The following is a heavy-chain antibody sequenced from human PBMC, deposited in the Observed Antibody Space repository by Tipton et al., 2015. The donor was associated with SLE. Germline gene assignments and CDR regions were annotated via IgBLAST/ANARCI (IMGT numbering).Heavy chain of an antibody. J-gene: IGHJ4*02. D-gene: IGHD2-15*01. Sequence: SLRLSCVASGFTFRNNWMDWVRQAPGKGLEWVANIKPDGSEKYYMDSVKGRFTISRGNAENSLYLQMNSLRAEDTAVYYCAKVYYSVDYWGQGTLVTVSS. CDR1: GFTFRNNW. CDR3: AKVYYSVDY. V-gene: IGHV3-7*01. CDR2: IKPDGSEK.